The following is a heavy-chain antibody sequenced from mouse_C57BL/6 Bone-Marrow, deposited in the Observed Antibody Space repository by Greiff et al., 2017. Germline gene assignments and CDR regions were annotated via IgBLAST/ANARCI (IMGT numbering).Heavy chain of an antibody. J-gene: IGHJ3*01. D-gene: IGHD4-1*01. V-gene: IGHV1-81*01. CDR3: ASLGPWFAY. Sequence: VQLQQSGAELARPGASVKLSCKASGYTFTSYGISWVKQRTGQGLEWIGEIYPRSGNTYYNEKFKGKDTLTADKSSSTAYMQLSSLTSADSAVYFYASLGPWFAYWGQGTLVTVSA. CDR2: IYPRSGNT. CDR1: GYTFTSYG.